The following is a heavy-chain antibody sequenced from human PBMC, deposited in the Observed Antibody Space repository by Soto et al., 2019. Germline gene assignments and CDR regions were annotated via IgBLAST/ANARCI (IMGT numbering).Heavy chain of an antibody. D-gene: IGHD5-18*01. CDR2: IKSKTDGGTT. J-gene: IGHJ4*02. CDR1: GFTFSNAW. V-gene: IGHV3-15*07. CDR3: TTASSWIQLWLKF. Sequence: GGSLRLSCAASGFTFSNAWMNWVRQAPGKGLEWVGRIKSKTDGGTTDYAAPVKGRFTISRDDSKNTLYLQMNSLKTEDTAVYYCTTASSWIQLWLKFWGQGTLVTVSS.